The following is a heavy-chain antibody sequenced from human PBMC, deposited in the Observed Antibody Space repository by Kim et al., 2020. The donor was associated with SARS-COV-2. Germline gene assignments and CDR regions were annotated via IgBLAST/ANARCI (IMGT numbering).Heavy chain of an antibody. D-gene: IGHD3-10*01. Sequence: SETLSLTCTVSGGSISSSSYYWGWIRQPPGKGLEWITSIYYSRSTYYNPSRKSRVTISVDTSKNHLPLKRSSVTAADTAVYYCARRSCAYSYDSGIFNYWGQGTLVTVSS. V-gene: IGHV4-39*01. CDR2: IYYSRST. J-gene: IGHJ4*02. CDR1: GGSISSSSYY. CDR3: ARRSCAYSYDSGIFNY.